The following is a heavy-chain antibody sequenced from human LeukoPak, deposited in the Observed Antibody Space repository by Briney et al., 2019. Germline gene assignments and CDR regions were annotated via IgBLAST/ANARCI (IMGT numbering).Heavy chain of an antibody. CDR1: GGSISSSSYY. V-gene: IGHV4-61*02. CDR3: ARVGGWSSWYVDYFDY. CDR2: IYTSGST. D-gene: IGHD6-13*01. J-gene: IGHJ4*02. Sequence: SETLSLTCTVSGGSISSSSYYWSWIRQPAGKGLEWIGRIYTSGSTNYNPSLKSRVTMSVDTSKNQFSLKLSSVTAADTAVYYCARVGGWSSWYVDYFDYWGQGTLVTVSS.